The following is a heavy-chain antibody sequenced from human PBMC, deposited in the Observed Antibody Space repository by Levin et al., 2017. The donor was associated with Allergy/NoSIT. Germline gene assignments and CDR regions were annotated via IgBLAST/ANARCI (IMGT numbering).Heavy chain of an antibody. CDR1: GGSFSGYY. J-gene: IGHJ5*02. D-gene: IGHD2-15*01. Sequence: PGGSLRLSCAVYGGSFSGYYWSWIRQPPGKGLEWIGEINHSGSTNYNPSLKSRVTISVDTSKNQFSLKLSSVTAADTAVYYCARGRVARRFDPWGQGTLVTVSS. CDR2: INHSGST. CDR3: ARGRVARRFDP. V-gene: IGHV4-34*01.